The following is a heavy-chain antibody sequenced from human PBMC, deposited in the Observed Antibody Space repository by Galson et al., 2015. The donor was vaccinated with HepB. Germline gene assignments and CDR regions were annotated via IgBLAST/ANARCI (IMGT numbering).Heavy chain of an antibody. CDR1: GYTFTSHD. Sequence: SVKVSCKASGYTFTSHDFNWMRQAPGQGLEWMGWLNPNTGNTGYALRFQGRVNMTRNISIDTVYMELSSLRSEDTAVYYCARGRHWFAPWGQGTLVTVSS. V-gene: IGHV1-8*01. CDR2: LNPNTGNT. J-gene: IGHJ5*02. CDR3: ARGRHWFAP.